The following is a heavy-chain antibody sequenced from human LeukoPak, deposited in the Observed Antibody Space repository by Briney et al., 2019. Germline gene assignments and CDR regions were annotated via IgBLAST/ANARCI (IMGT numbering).Heavy chain of an antibody. CDR1: GGAFSSYA. CDR2: IIPIFGTA. J-gene: IGHJ4*02. CDR3: ASLSWGSYRYVDY. Sequence: SVKVSCKASGGAFSSYAISWVRQAPGQGLEWMGGIIPIFGTANYAQKFQGRVTITADKSTSTAYMELSSLRSEDTAVYYCASLSWGSYRYVDYWGQGTLVAVSS. D-gene: IGHD3-16*02. V-gene: IGHV1-69*06.